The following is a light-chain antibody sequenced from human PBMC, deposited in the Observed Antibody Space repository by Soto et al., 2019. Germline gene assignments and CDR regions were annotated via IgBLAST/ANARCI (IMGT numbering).Light chain of an antibody. V-gene: IGLV4-69*01. CDR2: VKSDGSH. Sequence: QLVLTQSPSASASPGASVKLTCTLSSGHSSYAIAWHQQQPEKGPRYLMKVKSDGSHTKGDGLPDRFSGSSSGAERYLTISSLQSEDEADYYCQTWGAGHVVFGGGTQLTVL. CDR1: SGHSSYA. CDR3: QTWGAGHVV. J-gene: IGLJ2*01.